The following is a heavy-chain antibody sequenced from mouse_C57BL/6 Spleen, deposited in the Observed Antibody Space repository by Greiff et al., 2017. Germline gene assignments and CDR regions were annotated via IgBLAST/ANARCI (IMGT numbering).Heavy chain of an antibody. Sequence: VQLQESGPELVKPGASVKISCKASGYAFSSSWMNWVKQRPGKGLEWIGRIYPGDGDTNYNGKFKGKATLTADKSSSTAYMQLSSLTSEDSAVYFCAGTAQAIPYWGQGTLVTVSA. V-gene: IGHV1-82*01. CDR2: IYPGDGDT. D-gene: IGHD3-2*02. J-gene: IGHJ3*01. CDR3: AGTAQAIPY. CDR1: GYAFSSSW.